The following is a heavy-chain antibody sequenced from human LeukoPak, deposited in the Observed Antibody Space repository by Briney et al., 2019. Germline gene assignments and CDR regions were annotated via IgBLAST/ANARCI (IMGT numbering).Heavy chain of an antibody. J-gene: IGHJ3*02. Sequence: RSGGSLRPSCATSGFTFSNYAMGWVRQAPGEGLEWVSAVSSSGNRAVYTDSVRGRFPISRDNSKNTILLQMNSLGAEDTAVYHCAKDQRSGEYDYGWGPFDMWGQGTMVTVSS. CDR2: VSSSGNRA. CDR3: AKDQRSGEYDYGWGPFDM. D-gene: IGHD3-16*01. CDR1: GFTFSNYA. V-gene: IGHV3-23*01.